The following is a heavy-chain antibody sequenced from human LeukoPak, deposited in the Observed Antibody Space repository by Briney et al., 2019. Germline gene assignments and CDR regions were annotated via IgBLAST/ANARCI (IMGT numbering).Heavy chain of an antibody. CDR3: ARRVSATRWFDH. CDR2: INSDGSTT. D-gene: IGHD2-15*01. Sequence: QPGGSLRLSCAASGFTFSSYWMHWVRHAPGKGLVWVSRINSDGSTTNYADSVKGRFTISRDNAENTLYLQMNSLRVEDTAVYYCARRVSATRWFDHWGQGTPVTVSS. CDR1: GFTFSSYW. J-gene: IGHJ5*02. V-gene: IGHV3-74*01.